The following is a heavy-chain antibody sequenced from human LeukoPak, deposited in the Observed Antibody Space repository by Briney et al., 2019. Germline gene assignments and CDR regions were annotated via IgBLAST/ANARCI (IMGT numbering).Heavy chain of an antibody. J-gene: IGHJ4*02. CDR3: ARGRYCSGGSCYSPYGDY. Sequence: SETLSLTCAVYGGSFSGYYWSWIRQPPGKGLEWIGEINHSGSTNYNPSLKSRVTISVDTSKNQFSLKLSSVTAADTAVYYCARGRYCSGGSCYSPYGDYWGQGTLVTVSS. CDR1: GGSFSGYY. V-gene: IGHV4-34*01. D-gene: IGHD2-15*01. CDR2: INHSGST.